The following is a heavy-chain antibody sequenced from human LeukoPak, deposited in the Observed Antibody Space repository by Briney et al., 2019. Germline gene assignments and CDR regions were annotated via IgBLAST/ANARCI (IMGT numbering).Heavy chain of an antibody. Sequence: GGSLRLSCAASGFTFSSYGMHWVRQAPGKGLEWVAVIWYDGSNKYYADSVKGRFTISGDNSKNTLYLQMNSLRAEDTAVYYCARDPSYGDHTFDYWGQGTLVTVSS. J-gene: IGHJ4*02. CDR2: IWYDGSNK. CDR1: GFTFSSYG. CDR3: ARDPSYGDHTFDY. V-gene: IGHV3-33*01. D-gene: IGHD4-17*01.